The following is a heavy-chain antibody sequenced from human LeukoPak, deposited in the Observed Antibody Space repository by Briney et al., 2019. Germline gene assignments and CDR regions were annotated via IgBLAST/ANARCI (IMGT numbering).Heavy chain of an antibody. CDR1: GGSISSSNW. CDR3: ASRLGFQPLPPDY. Sequence: SETLSLTCAVSGGSISSSNWWSWVRQPPGKGLEWIGEIYHSGSTNYNPSLKSRVTISVDKSKNQFSLKLSSVTAADTAVYYCASRLGFQPLPPDYWGQGTLVTVSS. CDR2: IYHSGST. V-gene: IGHV4-4*02. J-gene: IGHJ4*02. D-gene: IGHD1-14*01.